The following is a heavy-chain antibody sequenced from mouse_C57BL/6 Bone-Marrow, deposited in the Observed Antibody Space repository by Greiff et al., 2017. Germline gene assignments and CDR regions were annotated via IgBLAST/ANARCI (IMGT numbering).Heavy chain of an antibody. CDR1: GYSITSGYY. V-gene: IGHV3-6*01. D-gene: IGHD4-1*01. J-gene: IGHJ3*01. CDR3: ARDLGEAY. Sequence: VQLKESGPGLVKPSQSLSLTCSVTGYSITSGYYWNWIRQFPGNKLEWMGYISYDGSNNYNPSLKNRISITRDTSKNQFFLKLNSVTTEDTATYYCARDLGEAYWGQGTLVTVSA. CDR2: ISYDGSN.